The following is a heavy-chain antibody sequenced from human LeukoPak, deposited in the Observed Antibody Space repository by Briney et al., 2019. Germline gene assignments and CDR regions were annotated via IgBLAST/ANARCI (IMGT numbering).Heavy chain of an antibody. CDR1: GYTLTSYY. CDR2: INPSGGST. D-gene: IGHD3-16*01. Sequence: WASVKVSCKASGYTLTSYYMHWVRQAPGQGLERMRIINPSGGSTSYAQKFQGRVTMTRDTSTSTVYMELSSLRSEDTAVYYCARDPQLMGGSEGEGTFDYWGQGTLVTVSS. J-gene: IGHJ4*02. CDR3: ARDPQLMGGSEGEGTFDY. V-gene: IGHV1-46*01.